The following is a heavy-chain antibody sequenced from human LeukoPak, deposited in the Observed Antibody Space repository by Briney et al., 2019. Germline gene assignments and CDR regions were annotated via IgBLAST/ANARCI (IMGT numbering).Heavy chain of an antibody. CDR1: GYTFTSYD. CDR3: ARDYYDSSVRLGFDY. Sequence: ASVKVSCKASGYTFTSYDINWVRQATGQGLEWMGWMNPNSGNTGYAQKFQGRVTMTRNTSISTAYMGLSSLRSEDTAVYYCARDYYDSSVRLGFDYWGQGTLVTVSS. V-gene: IGHV1-8*01. D-gene: IGHD3-22*01. CDR2: MNPNSGNT. J-gene: IGHJ4*02.